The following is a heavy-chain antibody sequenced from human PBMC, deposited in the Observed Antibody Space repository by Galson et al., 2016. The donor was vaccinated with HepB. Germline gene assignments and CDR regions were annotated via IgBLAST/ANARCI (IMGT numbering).Heavy chain of an antibody. Sequence: SVKVSCKASGYTFTTYGLNWVRQAPGQGLEWMGRISTYNGNTIYAQKVQGRVTMTTDTSTTTVYMELRSLRSDDTAVYFCAKDSQRAGISAAGDAFDIWGQGTMVTVSS. CDR2: ISTYNGNT. V-gene: IGHV1-18*01. D-gene: IGHD6-13*01. CDR3: AKDSQRAGISAAGDAFDI. CDR1: GYTFTTYG. J-gene: IGHJ3*02.